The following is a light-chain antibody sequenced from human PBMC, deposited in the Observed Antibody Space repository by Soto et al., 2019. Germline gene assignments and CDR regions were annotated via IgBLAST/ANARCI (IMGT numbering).Light chain of an antibody. J-gene: IGKJ4*01. CDR3: QRADDFPLT. Sequence: DIQMTQSPSSLSASVGDRVTITCRASQSISSYLNWYQQKPGKAPKLLIYAASSLQSGVPSRFSGSGSGTDFTLTISSLQPEDFATYYCQRADDFPLTFGGGTRVDTK. V-gene: IGKV1-39*01. CDR2: AAS. CDR1: QSISSY.